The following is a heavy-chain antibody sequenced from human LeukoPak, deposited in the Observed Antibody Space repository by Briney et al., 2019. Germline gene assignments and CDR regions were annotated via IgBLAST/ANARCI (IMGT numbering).Heavy chain of an antibody. J-gene: IGHJ4*02. CDR3: ASAPYDSSNYFLDY. CDR2: ISSSSRTL. CDR1: GFTFSSYS. Sequence: GGSLRLSCAASGFTFSSYSMNWVRQAPGKGLEWVSYISSSSRTLYYAESVKGRFTISRDNAKNSLYLQMNSLRDEDTAVYYCASAPYDSSNYFLDYWGQGTLVTVSS. D-gene: IGHD3-22*01. V-gene: IGHV3-48*02.